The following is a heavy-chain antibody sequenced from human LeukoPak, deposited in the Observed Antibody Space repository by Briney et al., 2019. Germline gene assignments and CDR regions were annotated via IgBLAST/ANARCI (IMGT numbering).Heavy chain of an antibody. CDR1: GFTFSSYA. J-gene: IGHJ4*02. CDR3: ARGISSGWYVGPRYFDY. D-gene: IGHD6-19*01. V-gene: IGHV3-21*01. Sequence: GGSLRLSCAASGFTFSSYAMSWVRQAPGKGLEWVSSISSSSSYIYYADSVKGRSTISRDNAKNSLYLQMNSLRAEDTAVYYCARGISSGWYVGPRYFDYWGQGTLVTVSS. CDR2: ISSSSSYI.